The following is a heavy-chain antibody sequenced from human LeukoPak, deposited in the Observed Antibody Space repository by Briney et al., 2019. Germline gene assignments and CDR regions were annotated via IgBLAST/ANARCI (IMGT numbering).Heavy chain of an antibody. Sequence: GGSLRLSCAASGFTFSIYAMSWVRQAPGKGLEWVSGISASGGSTYYADSVKGRFTISRDNSKNTLYLQMNSLRAEHTAVYYCAMNTYYPSYYFDYWGQGTLVTVSS. CDR1: GFTFSIYA. CDR3: AMNTYYPSYYFDY. V-gene: IGHV3-23*01. J-gene: IGHJ4*02. CDR2: ISASGGST. D-gene: IGHD3-22*01.